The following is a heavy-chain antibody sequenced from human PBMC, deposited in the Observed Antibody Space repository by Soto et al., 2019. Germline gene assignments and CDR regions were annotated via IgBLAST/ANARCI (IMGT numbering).Heavy chain of an antibody. J-gene: IGHJ6*02. CDR2: INHSGST. V-gene: IGHV4-34*01. CDR3: ARGLVIYYGMDV. CDR1: GGSFSGYY. Sequence: SETLSLTCAVYGGSFSGYYWSWIRQPPGKGLEWIGEINHSGSTNYNPSLKSRVTISVDTSKNQFSLKLSSVTAADTAVYYCARGLVIYYGMDVWGQGTTVT. D-gene: IGHD3-9*01.